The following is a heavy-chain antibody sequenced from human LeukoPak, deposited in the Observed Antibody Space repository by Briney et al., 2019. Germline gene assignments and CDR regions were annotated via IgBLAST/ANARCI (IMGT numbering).Heavy chain of an antibody. D-gene: IGHD3-10*01. CDR3: AKRASGSGTSLYYFDY. Sequence: GGSLRLSCAASGFTFSSYAMSWVRQAPGKGLEWVSVISNSGGSTFYADSVKGRFTISRDNSKNALYLQMNSLRAEDTAVYYCAKRASGSGTSLYYFDYWGQGTLVTVSS. CDR1: GFTFSSYA. CDR2: ISNSGGST. V-gene: IGHV3-23*01. J-gene: IGHJ4*02.